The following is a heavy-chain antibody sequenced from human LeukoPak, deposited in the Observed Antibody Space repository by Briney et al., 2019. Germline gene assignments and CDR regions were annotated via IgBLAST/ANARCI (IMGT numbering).Heavy chain of an antibody. CDR3: ARRVGYESSGSFDY. V-gene: IGHV4-39*01. CDR1: GGSISSSSYY. D-gene: IGHD3-22*01. J-gene: IGHJ4*02. CDR2: IYYSGST. Sequence: KTSETLSLTCTVSGGSISSSSYYWGWIRQPPGKGLEWIGSIYYSGSTYYNPSLKSRVTISVDTSKNQFSLKLSSVTAADTAVYYCARRVGYESSGSFDYWGQGTLVTVSS.